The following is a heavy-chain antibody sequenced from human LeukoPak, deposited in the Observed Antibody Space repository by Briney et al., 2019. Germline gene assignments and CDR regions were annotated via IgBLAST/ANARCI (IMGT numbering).Heavy chain of an antibody. CDR3: ASRSRADQYGSGSSFDY. V-gene: IGHV4-39*07. CDR1: GGSISSSSYY. Sequence: SETLSLTCTVSGGSISSSSYYWGWIRQPPGKGLEWIGSIYYSGSTYYNPSLKSRVTISVDTSKNQFSLKLSSVTAADTAVYYCASRSRADQYGSGSSFDYWGQGTLVTVSS. CDR2: IYYSGST. J-gene: IGHJ4*02. D-gene: IGHD3-10*01.